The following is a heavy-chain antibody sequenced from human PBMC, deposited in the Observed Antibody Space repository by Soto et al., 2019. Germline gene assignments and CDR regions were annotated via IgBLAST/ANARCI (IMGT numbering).Heavy chain of an antibody. V-gene: IGHV3-23*01. CDR2: ISGSGGST. CDR1: GFTFSSYA. J-gene: IGHJ6*02. D-gene: IGHD3-16*02. Sequence: EVQLLESGGGLVQPGGSLRLSCAASGFTFSSYAMSWVRQAPGKGLEWVSAISGSGGSTYYADSVKGRFTISSDNSKNTLYLQMKSLRAEDTAVYYCAKDGGSDYDYVWGGYRHYYYGMDVWGQGTTVTVSS. CDR3: AKDGGSDYDYVWGGYRHYYYGMDV.